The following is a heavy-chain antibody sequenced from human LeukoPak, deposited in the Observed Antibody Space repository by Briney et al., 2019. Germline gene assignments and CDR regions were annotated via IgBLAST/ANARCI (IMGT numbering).Heavy chain of an antibody. D-gene: IGHD7-27*01. CDR3: ARDGEAAFDI. CDR2: ISYDGSSK. CDR1: GFTFSSYA. V-gene: IGHV3-30-3*01. J-gene: IGHJ3*02. Sequence: GGSLRLSCAASGFTFSSYAMHWVRQAPGKGLEWVAVISYDGSSKYYADSVKGRFTISRDNSKNTLYLQMNSLRAEDTAVYYCARDGEAAFDIWGQGTMVTVSS.